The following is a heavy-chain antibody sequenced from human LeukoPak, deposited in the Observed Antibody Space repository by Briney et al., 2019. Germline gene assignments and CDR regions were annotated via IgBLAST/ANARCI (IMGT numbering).Heavy chain of an antibody. Sequence: GGSLRLSCAASGFTFSSYGMHWVRQAPGKGLEWVAVISYDGSNKYYADSVKGRFTISRDNSKNTLYLQMNSLRAEDTAVYYCAKARRYYYDSSGYAPDDYWGQGTLVTVS. CDR2: ISYDGSNK. CDR3: AKARRYYYDSSGYAPDDY. J-gene: IGHJ4*02. V-gene: IGHV3-30*18. D-gene: IGHD3-22*01. CDR1: GFTFSSYG.